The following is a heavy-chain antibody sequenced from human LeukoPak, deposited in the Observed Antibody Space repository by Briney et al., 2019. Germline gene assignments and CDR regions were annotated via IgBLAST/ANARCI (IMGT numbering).Heavy chain of an antibody. V-gene: IGHV3-48*04. J-gene: IGHJ4*02. CDR2: ISSSGSTI. CDR3: ARRNNWNVDY. D-gene: IGHD1-20*01. CDR1: GFTFSSYW. Sequence: GGSLRLSCAASGFTFSSYWMSWVRQAPGKGLEWVSYISSSGSTIYYADSVKGRFTISRDNAKNSLYLQMNSLRAEDTAVYYCARRNNWNVDYWGQGTLVTVSS.